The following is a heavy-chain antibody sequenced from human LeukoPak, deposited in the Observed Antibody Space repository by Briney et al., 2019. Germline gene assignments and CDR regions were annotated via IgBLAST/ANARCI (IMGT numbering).Heavy chain of an antibody. CDR2: VNTTTGNP. Sequence: ASVKVSCKASGYSFTSQAINWVRQAPGQGLQSMGWVNTTTGNPTYAQGFTGRFVFSFDTSVSTAYLQISSLKAEDTAVYYCVGAETSVGYFDYWGQGTLVTVSS. V-gene: IGHV7-4-1*02. CDR1: GYSFTSQA. CDR3: VGAETSVGYFDY. J-gene: IGHJ4*02. D-gene: IGHD4-23*01.